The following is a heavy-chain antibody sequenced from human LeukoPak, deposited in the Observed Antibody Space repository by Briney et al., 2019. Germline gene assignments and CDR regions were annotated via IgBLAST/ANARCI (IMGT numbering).Heavy chain of an antibody. CDR1: GGSFSGYY. D-gene: IGHD5-12*01. Sequence: SETLSLTCAVYGGSFSGYYWSWIRQPPGKGLEWIGEINHSGSTNYNPSLKSRVTISVDTSKNQSSLKLSSVTAADTAVYYCARAVATIDGDWFDPWGQGTLVTVSS. V-gene: IGHV4-34*01. J-gene: IGHJ5*02. CDR2: INHSGST. CDR3: ARAVATIDGDWFDP.